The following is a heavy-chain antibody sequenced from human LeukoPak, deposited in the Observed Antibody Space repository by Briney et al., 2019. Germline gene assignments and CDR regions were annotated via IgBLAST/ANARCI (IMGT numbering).Heavy chain of an antibody. CDR1: GGSISSYY. CDR2: IYTSGST. D-gene: IGHD2-2*01. CDR3: ARDETSRDYYYGMDV. Sequence: SETLSLTCTVSGGSISSYYWSWIRQPAGKGLEWIGRIYTSGSTNYNPSLKSRVTMSVDTSKNQSSLKLSSVTAADTAVYYCARDETSRDYYYGMDVWGQGTTVTVSS. V-gene: IGHV4-4*07. J-gene: IGHJ6*02.